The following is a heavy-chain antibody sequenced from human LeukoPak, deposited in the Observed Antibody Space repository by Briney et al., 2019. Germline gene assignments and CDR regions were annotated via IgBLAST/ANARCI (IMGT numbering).Heavy chain of an antibody. CDR3: ARGIFYDSSGYSTYYFDY. CDR1: GGSISSGDYY. V-gene: IGHV4-30-4*01. CDR2: IYYSGST. D-gene: IGHD3-22*01. Sequence: PSETLSLTCTVSGGSISSGDYYWSWIRQPPGKGLEWIGYIYYSGSTYYNPSLKSRVTISVGTSKNQFSLKLSSVTAADTAVYYCARGIFYDSSGYSTYYFDYWGQGTLVTVSS. J-gene: IGHJ4*02.